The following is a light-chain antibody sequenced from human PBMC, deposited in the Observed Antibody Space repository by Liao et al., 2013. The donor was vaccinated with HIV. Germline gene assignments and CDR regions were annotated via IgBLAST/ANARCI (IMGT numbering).Light chain of an antibody. CDR3: QVWDNSRDHVI. Sequence: SYELTQPPSVSVSPGQTASITCSGDKLGDKYASWYQQKPGQSPVLVIYQDTKRPSGIPERFSGSNSGNTASLTISKAEAGDEADYYCQVWDNSRDHVIFGGGTKLTVL. J-gene: IGLJ2*01. CDR1: KLGDKY. CDR2: QDT. V-gene: IGLV3-1*01.